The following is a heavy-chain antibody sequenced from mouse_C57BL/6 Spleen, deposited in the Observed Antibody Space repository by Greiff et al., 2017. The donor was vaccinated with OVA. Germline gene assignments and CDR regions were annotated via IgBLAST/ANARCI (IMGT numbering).Heavy chain of an antibody. CDR1: GIDFSRYW. CDR2: INPDSSTI. V-gene: IGHV4-1*01. D-gene: IGHD2-4*01. J-gene: IGHJ4*01. Sequence: EVKLMESGGGLVQPGGSLKLSCAASGIDFSRYWMSWVRRAPGKGLEWIGEINPDSSTINYAPSLKDKFIISRDNAKNTLYLQMSKVRSEDTALYYCARYDYEILYAMDYWGQGTSVTVSS. CDR3: ARYDYEILYAMDY.